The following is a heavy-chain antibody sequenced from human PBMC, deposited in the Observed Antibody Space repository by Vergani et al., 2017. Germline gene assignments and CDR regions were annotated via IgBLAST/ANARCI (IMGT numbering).Heavy chain of an antibody. D-gene: IGHD2-2*01. CDR1: GGPISSGGYY. V-gene: IGHV4-31*03. Sequence: QVQLQESGPGLVKPSQTLSLTCTVSGGPISSGGYYWSWIRQHPGKGLEWIGYIYYSGSTYYNPSLKSRVTISVNTSKNQFSLKLRSVTAADTSVYYCARVDATSLTKWYFDYWGQGTLVTVSS. CDR2: IYYSGST. CDR3: ARVDATSLTKWYFDY. J-gene: IGHJ4*02.